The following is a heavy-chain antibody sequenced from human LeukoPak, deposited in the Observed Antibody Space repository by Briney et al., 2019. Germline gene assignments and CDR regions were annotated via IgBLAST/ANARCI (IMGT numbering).Heavy chain of an antibody. CDR3: AWGKEAGFDY. D-gene: IGHD6-13*01. Sequence: SETLSLTCAVYGGSFSGYYWSWIRQPPGKGLEWIGEINHSGSTNYNPSLKSRVTISVDTSKNQFSLKLSSVTAADTAVYYCAWGKEAGFDYWGQGTLVTVSS. J-gene: IGHJ4*02. CDR1: GGSFSGYY. CDR2: INHSGST. V-gene: IGHV4-34*01.